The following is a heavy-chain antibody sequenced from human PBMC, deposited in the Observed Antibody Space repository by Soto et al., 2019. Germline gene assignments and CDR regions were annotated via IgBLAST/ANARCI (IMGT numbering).Heavy chain of an antibody. CDR3: AGDYDSGSYRLDY. D-gene: IGHD3-10*01. Sequence: QVRLQESGPGLVKPSETLSLTCSVSGGSISSYHWSWIRQPPGKGLEWIGYVYYSGNTIYNPSLKSRVTMSVDTSKNQFSLKLSSVTAADTAVYYCAGDYDSGSYRLDYWGQGTLVSVSS. V-gene: IGHV4-59*12. CDR1: GGSISSYH. CDR2: VYYSGNT. J-gene: IGHJ4*02.